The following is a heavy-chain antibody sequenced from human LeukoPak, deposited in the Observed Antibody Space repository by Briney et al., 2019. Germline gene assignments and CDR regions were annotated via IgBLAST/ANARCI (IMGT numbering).Heavy chain of an antibody. D-gene: IGHD2-21*02. V-gene: IGHV3-21*01. CDR2: IIISSSYI. Sequence: PGGPLKLPLQPPGFTSIGIGMNGFRRPPGRGRSGSPPIIISSSYIYYAGSVKGRFTISRDNAKNSLYLQMNSLRAEDTAVYYCAREAYCGGDCYPYNWFDPWGQGTLVTVSS. J-gene: IGHJ5*02. CDR3: AREAYCGGDCYPYNWFDP. CDR1: GFTSIGIG.